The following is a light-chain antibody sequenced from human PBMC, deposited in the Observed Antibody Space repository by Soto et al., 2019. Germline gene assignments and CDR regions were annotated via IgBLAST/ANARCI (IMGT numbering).Light chain of an antibody. J-gene: IGKJ1*01. Sequence: IVMTQSPATLSVSPGERATLSCRASQSVSNNLAWYQQKPGQAPGLLLFDASTRATGIPARFSGSGSGTDFTLTISGLQSEDFAVYYCQQYNNSPAWTFGQGTKVEIK. CDR1: QSVSNN. V-gene: IGKV3-15*01. CDR3: QQYNNSPAWT. CDR2: DAS.